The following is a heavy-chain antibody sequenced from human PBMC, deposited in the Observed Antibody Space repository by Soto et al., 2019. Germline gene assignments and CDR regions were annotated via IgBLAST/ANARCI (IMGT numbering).Heavy chain of an antibody. J-gene: IGHJ3*02. Sequence: GASVKVSCKASGGTFSSYTISWVRQAPEHGLEWMGRIIPILGIANYAQKFQGRVTITADKSTSTAYMELSSLRSEDTAVYYCARRRGPRIPSNDAFDIWGQGTMVTVSS. D-gene: IGHD2-2*01. CDR1: GGTFSSYT. CDR2: IIPILGIA. V-gene: IGHV1-69*02. CDR3: ARRRGPRIPSNDAFDI.